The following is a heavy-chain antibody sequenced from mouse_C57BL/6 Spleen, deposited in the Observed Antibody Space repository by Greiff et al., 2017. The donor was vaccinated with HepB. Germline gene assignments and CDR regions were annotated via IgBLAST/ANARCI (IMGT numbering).Heavy chain of an antibody. J-gene: IGHJ3*01. D-gene: IGHD1-1*01. Sequence: EVKLMESGGGLVQPKGSLKLSCAASGFSFNTYAMNWVRQAPGKGLEWVARIRSKSNNYATYYADSVKDRFTISRDDSESMLYLQMNNLKTEDTAMYYCVRQGYYSGFAYWGQGTLVTVSA. CDR3: VRQGYYSGFAY. CDR1: GFSFNTYA. CDR2: IRSKSNNYAT. V-gene: IGHV10-1*01.